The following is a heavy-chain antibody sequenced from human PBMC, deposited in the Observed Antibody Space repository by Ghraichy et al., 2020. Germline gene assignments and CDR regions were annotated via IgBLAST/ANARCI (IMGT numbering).Heavy chain of an antibody. J-gene: IGHJ4*02. D-gene: IGHD6-13*01. CDR3: AGQPAGTMREFAFDY. Sequence: SETLSLTCIVSGDSISSGSFFWGWIRQPPGKGLEWIGSIYYSGSTYYNPSLKSRVTISIDTSKNQFSLNLRSVTAADTAVYWCAGQPAGTMREFAFDYWGQGTLVTVSS. CDR2: IYYSGST. V-gene: IGHV4-39*01. CDR1: GDSISSGSFF.